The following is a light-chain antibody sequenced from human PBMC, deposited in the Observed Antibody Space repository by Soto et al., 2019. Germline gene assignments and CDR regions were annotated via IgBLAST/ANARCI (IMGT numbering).Light chain of an antibody. V-gene: IGKV3-20*01. CDR1: QSVSISY. J-gene: IGKJ3*01. CDR3: QQYGSSPLT. CDR2: GAS. Sequence: EMVLTQSPGPLSLSPGERATLSCRARQSVSISYLAWYQQKPGQAPRLLIYGASSMATGIPDRFSGSGSGTDFTLTISRLEPEDFAVYYCQQYGSSPLTFGPGTKVDIK.